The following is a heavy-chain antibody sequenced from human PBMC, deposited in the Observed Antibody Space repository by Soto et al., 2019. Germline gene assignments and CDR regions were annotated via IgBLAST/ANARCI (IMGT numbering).Heavy chain of an antibody. Sequence: SQTLSLTCTVTGDSISSRSYYWGWIRQPPGKGLEWIGSIYYSGSTYNNPSLRSRVSMSIDTSKDQFSLKLKSVTAADTALYLCVFLRCSGVPQDYHDFWGRGPLVPGSS. J-gene: IGHJ4*02. V-gene: IGHV4-39*01. CDR1: GDSISSRSYY. CDR3: VFLRCSGVPQDYHDF. D-gene: IGHD3-16*01. CDR2: IYYSGST.